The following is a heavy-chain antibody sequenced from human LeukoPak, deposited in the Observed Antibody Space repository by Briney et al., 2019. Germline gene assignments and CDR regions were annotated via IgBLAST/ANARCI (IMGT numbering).Heavy chain of an antibody. CDR1: GYTFTGYY. D-gene: IGHD3-10*01. CDR2: INPNSGGT. J-gene: IGHJ4*02. V-gene: IGHV1-2*02. CDR3: ARPMVRGVTDRALKY. Sequence: GASVTVSCKASGYTFTGYYMHWVRQAPGQGLGWMGWINPNSGGTNYAQKFQGGVTMTRDTSISTAYMELSRLRSDDTAVYYCARPMVRGVTDRALKYWGQGTLVTVSS.